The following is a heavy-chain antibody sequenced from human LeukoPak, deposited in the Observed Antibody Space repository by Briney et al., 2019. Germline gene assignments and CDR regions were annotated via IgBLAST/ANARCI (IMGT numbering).Heavy chain of an antibody. Sequence: GGSLRLSCAASGFTFSSYGMHWVRQAPGKGLEWVAVMWYDGNDKYYADSVKGRFTISRDNSKNTLYLQMNSLRAEDTAVYYCARDFGRRVVVATVDHWGQGTLVTVSS. CDR2: MWYDGNDK. J-gene: IGHJ4*02. V-gene: IGHV3-33*08. CDR3: ARDFGRRVVVATVDH. CDR1: GFTFSSYG. D-gene: IGHD2-15*01.